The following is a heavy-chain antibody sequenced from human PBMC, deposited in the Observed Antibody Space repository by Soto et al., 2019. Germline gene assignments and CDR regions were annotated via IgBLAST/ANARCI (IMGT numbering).Heavy chain of an antibody. CDR1: GFTFSTSP. V-gene: IGHV3-64D*06. J-gene: IGHJ4*02. Sequence: GGSLRLSCSASGFTFSTSPMHWVRQAPGKGLEYVSAISPTGGTTYYADSLKGRFTTSRDNSKSTLYLHMSSLRTKDTAVYYCGRKEVSGPIDYWGQGTLVTVSS. CDR2: ISPTGGTT. CDR3: GRKEVSGPIDY.